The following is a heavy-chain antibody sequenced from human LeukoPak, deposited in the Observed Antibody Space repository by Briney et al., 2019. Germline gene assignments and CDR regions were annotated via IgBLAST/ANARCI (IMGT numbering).Heavy chain of an antibody. Sequence: GGSLRLSCAASGFTFSSYATSWVRQAPGRGVEWVSAISGSGGSTYYADSVKGRFTISRDNSKNTLYLQMNSLRAEDTAVYYCAKDQGSSSQFDYWGQGTLVTASS. CDR2: ISGSGGST. J-gene: IGHJ4*02. CDR3: AKDQGSSSQFDY. V-gene: IGHV3-23*01. CDR1: GFTFSSYA. D-gene: IGHD6-6*01.